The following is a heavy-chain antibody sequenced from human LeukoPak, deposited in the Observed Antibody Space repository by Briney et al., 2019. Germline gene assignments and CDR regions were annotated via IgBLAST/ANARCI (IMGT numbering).Heavy chain of an antibody. Sequence: ASVKVSCKASGGTFTSYGISWVRQAPGQGLEWMGWISAYNGNTNYAQKLQGRVTMTTDTSTSTAYMELRSLRSDDTAVYYCARSNGGDCYSGCRAFDIWGQGTMVTVSS. CDR1: GGTFTSYG. V-gene: IGHV1-18*01. CDR3: ARSNGGDCYSGCRAFDI. CDR2: ISAYNGNT. J-gene: IGHJ3*02. D-gene: IGHD2-21*02.